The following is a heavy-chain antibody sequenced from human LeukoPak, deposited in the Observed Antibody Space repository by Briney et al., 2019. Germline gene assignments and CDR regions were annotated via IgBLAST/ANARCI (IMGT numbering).Heavy chain of an antibody. J-gene: IGHJ4*02. V-gene: IGHV4-34*01. CDR3: ARGFRDSGSYYFDY. CDR1: GGSFSGYY. D-gene: IGHD1-26*01. Sequence: SETLSLTCAVYGGSFSGYYWSWIRQPPGKGLEWIGEINHSGSTNYNPSLKSRVTISVDTSKNQFSLKLSSVTAADTAVYYCARGFRDSGSYYFDYWGQGTLATVSS. CDR2: INHSGST.